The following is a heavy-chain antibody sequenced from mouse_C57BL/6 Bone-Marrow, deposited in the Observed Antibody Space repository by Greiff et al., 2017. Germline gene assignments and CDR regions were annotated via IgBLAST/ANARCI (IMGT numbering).Heavy chain of an antibody. J-gene: IGHJ4*01. D-gene: IGHD2-13*01. CDR3: ARWDYFYAMDY. CDR2: IHPNSGST. CDR1: GYTFTSYW. V-gene: IGHV1-64*01. Sequence: QVQLQQPGAELVKPGASVKLSCKASGYTFTSYWMHWVKQRPGQGLEWIGMIHPNSGSTNYNEKFKSKATLTVDKSSSTAYMQLSSLTSEDSAVXYCARWDYFYAMDYWGQGTSVTVSS.